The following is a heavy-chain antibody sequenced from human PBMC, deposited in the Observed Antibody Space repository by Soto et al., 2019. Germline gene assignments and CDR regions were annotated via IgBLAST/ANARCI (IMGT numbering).Heavy chain of an antibody. CDR2: IKQDGSEK. V-gene: IGHV3-7*01. CDR1: GFTFSSYW. D-gene: IGHD5-18*01. CDR3: ARDNIGGYSYGLFDY. Sequence: EVQLVESGGGLVQPGGSLRLSCAASGFTFSSYWMSWVRQAPGKGLEWVANIKQDGSEKYYVDSVKGRFTITRDNAKNTLYLQMNSLRAEDTAVYYCARDNIGGYSYGLFDYWGQGTLVTVSS. J-gene: IGHJ4*02.